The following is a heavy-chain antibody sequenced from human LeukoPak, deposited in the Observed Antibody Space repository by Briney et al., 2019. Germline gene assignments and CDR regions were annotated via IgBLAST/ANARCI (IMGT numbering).Heavy chain of an antibody. CDR1: GFTFSSYA. Sequence: GGSLRLSCAASGFTFSSYAMSWVRQALGKGLEWVSAISGSGRSTFYADSVKGRFTISRDNSKNTLYLQMNSLRAEDTAVYYCTNRVDTTMVVYWGQGTLVTVSS. J-gene: IGHJ4*02. CDR2: ISGSGRST. V-gene: IGHV3-23*01. D-gene: IGHD5-18*01. CDR3: TNRVDTTMVVY.